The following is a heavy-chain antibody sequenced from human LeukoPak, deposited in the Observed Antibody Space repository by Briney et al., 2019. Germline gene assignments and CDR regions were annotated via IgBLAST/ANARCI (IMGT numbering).Heavy chain of an antibody. CDR2: IYTSGST. CDR1: GGSISSYY. J-gene: IGHJ4*02. CDR3: ARDRYDSSGYYYYDY. V-gene: IGHV4-4*07. D-gene: IGHD3-22*01. Sequence: SETLSLTCTVSGGSISSYYWSWIRQPAGKGLEWIGRIYTSGSTNYNPSLKSRVTMSVDTSKNQFSLKLSCVTAADTAVYYCARDRYDSSGYYYYDYWGQGTLVTVSS.